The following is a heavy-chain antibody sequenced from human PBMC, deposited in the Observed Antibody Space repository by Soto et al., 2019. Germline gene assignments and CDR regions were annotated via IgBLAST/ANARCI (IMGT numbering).Heavy chain of an antibody. CDR1: GFTFSSYG. CDR3: AKEYGSSSLSPDFDD. V-gene: IGHV3-30*18. D-gene: IGHD6-13*01. J-gene: IGHJ4*01. Sequence: QVQLVESGGGVVQPGRSLRLSCAASGFTFSSYGMHWVRQAPGKGLEWVAVISYDGSNKYYADSVKVRFTISRDNSKNTLYLQMNSLRSEHTAVYYCAKEYGSSSLSPDFDDWGHGTLVTVSS. CDR2: ISYDGSNK.